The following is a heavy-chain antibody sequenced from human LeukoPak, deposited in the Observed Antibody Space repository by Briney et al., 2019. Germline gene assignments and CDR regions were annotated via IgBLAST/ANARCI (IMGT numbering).Heavy chain of an antibody. J-gene: IGHJ4*02. Sequence: ASVKVSCTASGYTFTSYDINWVRQATGQGLAWMGWMNPNSGNTGYAQKFQGRVTMTRNTSISTAYMELSSLRSEDTAVYYCARTSAAYDSSGYYYLDVIDYWGQGTLVTVSS. CDR3: ARTSAAYDSSGYYYLDVIDY. CDR2: MNPNSGNT. D-gene: IGHD3-22*01. CDR1: GYTFTSYD. V-gene: IGHV1-8*01.